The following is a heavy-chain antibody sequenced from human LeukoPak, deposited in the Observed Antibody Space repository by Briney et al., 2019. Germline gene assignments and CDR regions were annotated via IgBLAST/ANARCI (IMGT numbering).Heavy chain of an antibody. CDR1: GGSISSGGYY. V-gene: IGHV4-30-2*01. J-gene: IGHJ5*02. D-gene: IGHD3-3*01. Sequence: SETLSLTCTVSGGSISSGGYYWSWIRQPPGKGLEWIGYIYHSGSTYYNPSLKSRVTISVDRSKNQFSLKVKSATAADTAVYYCAKNGQSGFSFDPWGQGTLVTVSS. CDR2: IYHSGST. CDR3: AKNGQSGFSFDP.